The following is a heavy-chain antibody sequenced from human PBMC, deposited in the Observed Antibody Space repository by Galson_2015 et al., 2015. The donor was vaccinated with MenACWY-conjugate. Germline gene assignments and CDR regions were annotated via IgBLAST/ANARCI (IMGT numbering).Heavy chain of an antibody. V-gene: IGHV3-15*01. CDR2: IKSKTEGETT. J-gene: IGHJ3*01. CDR3: TTVKAQWVGSREDAVDF. CDR1: GFPFLGSA. Sequence: SLRLPCAGSGFPFLGSAIHWVRQAPGKGLEWVGRIKSKTEGETTDYAAPVKGRFSISRDDLKNTLYLQMDSLKTENTAVYYCTTVKAQWVGSREDAVDFWGQGTVVTVSS. D-gene: IGHD2-15*01.